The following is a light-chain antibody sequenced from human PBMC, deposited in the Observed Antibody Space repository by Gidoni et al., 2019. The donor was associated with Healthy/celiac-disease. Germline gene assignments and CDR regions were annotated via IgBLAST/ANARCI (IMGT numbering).Light chain of an antibody. CDR2: AAS. CDR3: QKYNSAPLT. Sequence: DIQMTQSPSSRSASVGDRVTLTCRASQGISNYLAWYQQKPGKVPKLLIYAASTLQSGVPSRFSCSGSVTDFTLTISSLQPEDFATYYCQKYNSAPLTFGQGTKVEIK. V-gene: IGKV1-27*01. J-gene: IGKJ1*01. CDR1: QGISNY.